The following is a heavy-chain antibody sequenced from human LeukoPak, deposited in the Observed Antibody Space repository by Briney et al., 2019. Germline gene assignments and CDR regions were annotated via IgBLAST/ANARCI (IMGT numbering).Heavy chain of an antibody. CDR1: GYTFTSYY. V-gene: IGHV1-46*01. J-gene: IGHJ6*03. D-gene: IGHD3-10*01. CDR3: ARDYYGSGSYYNVIYYYYMDV. Sequence: GASVKVSCKASGYTFTSYYMHWVRQAPGQGLEWMGIINPSGGSTSYAQKFQGRVTMTRDMSTSTVYMELSSLRSEGTAVYYCARDYYGSGSYYNVIYYYYMDVWGKGTTVTVSS. CDR2: INPSGGST.